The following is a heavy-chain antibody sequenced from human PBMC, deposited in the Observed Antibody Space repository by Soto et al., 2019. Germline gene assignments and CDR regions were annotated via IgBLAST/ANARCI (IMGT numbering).Heavy chain of an antibody. CDR2: ISGSGGST. CDR1: GFTFSSYA. Sequence: PGGSLTLSCAASGFTFSSYAMSWVRQAPGKGLEWVSAISGSGGSTYYADSVKGRFTISRDNSKNTLYLQMNSLRAEDTAVYYCAKDKQQLGYYYYGMDVWGQGTTVTVSS. V-gene: IGHV3-23*01. D-gene: IGHD6-13*01. J-gene: IGHJ6*02. CDR3: AKDKQQLGYYYYGMDV.